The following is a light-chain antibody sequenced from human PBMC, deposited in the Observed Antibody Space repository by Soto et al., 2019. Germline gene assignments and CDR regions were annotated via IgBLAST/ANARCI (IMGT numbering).Light chain of an antibody. J-gene: IGKJ1*01. CDR1: QNINNR. CDR3: QHFYTYSPWT. V-gene: IGKV1-5*03. Sequence: DVEMRKSASTLSACVSDREMITCRASQNINNRLAWYQQRPGKSPKLLVYWASTLESGVPSRFSGSGSGTEFTLSISGLQPDDFATYYCQHFYTYSPWTFGQGTKVDIK. CDR2: WAS.